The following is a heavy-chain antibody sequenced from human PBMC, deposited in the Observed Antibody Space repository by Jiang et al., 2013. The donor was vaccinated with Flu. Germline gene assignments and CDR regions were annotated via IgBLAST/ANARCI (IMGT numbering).Heavy chain of an antibody. Sequence: SQTLSLTCAISGDSVSSNSAAWNWIRQSPSRGLEWLGRTYYRSKWYNDYAVSVKSRITINPDTPKNQFSLHLDSVTPEDTAVYYCASASGGYRVDVFDFWGQGTMVIASS. V-gene: IGHV6-1*01. D-gene: IGHD3-16*01. J-gene: IGHJ3*01. CDR3: ASASGGYRVDVFDF. CDR2: TYYRSKWYN. CDR1: GDSVSSNSAA.